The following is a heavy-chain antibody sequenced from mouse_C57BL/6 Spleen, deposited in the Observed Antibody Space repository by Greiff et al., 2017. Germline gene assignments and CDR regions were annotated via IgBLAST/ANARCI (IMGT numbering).Heavy chain of an antibody. CDR1: GYTFTSYW. J-gene: IGHJ4*01. Sequence: QVQLQQPGAELVKPGASVKLSCKASGYTFTSYWMQWVKQRPGQGLEWIGEIDPSDSYTNYNQKFKGKATLTVDTSSSTAYMQLSSLTSEDSAVYYCASLNYGSKAMDYWGQGTSVTVSS. CDR3: ASLNYGSKAMDY. V-gene: IGHV1-50*01. CDR2: IDPSDSYT. D-gene: IGHD1-1*01.